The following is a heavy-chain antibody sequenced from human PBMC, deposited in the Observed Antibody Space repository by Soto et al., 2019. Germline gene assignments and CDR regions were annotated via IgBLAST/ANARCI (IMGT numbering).Heavy chain of an antibody. J-gene: IGHJ4*02. CDR1: GGSISSYY. V-gene: IGHV4-59*08. CDR2: IYYSGST. CDR3: ARHDRYCSGGSCYTAYDY. Sequence: SETLSLTCTVSGGSISSYYWSWIRQPPGKGLEWIGYIYYSGSTNYNPSLKSRVTISVDTSKNQFSLKLSSVAAADTAVYYCARHDRYCSGGSCYTAYDYWGQGTLVTVSS. D-gene: IGHD2-15*01.